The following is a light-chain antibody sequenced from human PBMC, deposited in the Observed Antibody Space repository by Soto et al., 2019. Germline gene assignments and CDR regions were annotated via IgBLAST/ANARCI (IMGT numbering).Light chain of an antibody. V-gene: IGLV3-1*01. CDR3: QAWDSSTDVV. J-gene: IGLJ2*01. CDR2: QHS. Sequence: SYELTQPPSVSVSPGQTASITCSGDKLGDKYTCWYQQKPGQSPVLVIYQHSQRPSGIPERFSGSNSGNTATLTISGTQAMDEADHYCQAWDSSTDVVFGGGTKVTVL. CDR1: KLGDKY.